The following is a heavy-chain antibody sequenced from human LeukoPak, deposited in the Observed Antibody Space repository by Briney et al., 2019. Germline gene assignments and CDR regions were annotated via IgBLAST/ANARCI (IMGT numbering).Heavy chain of an antibody. V-gene: IGHV1-18*04. CDR2: SSPFNGKT. D-gene: IGHD3-10*01. J-gene: IGHJ3*02. Sequence: ASVKVSCQASGYTFTNYGVTWLRQAPGQGLEWVGWSSPFNGKTKYAQRFQGRVTMAADASTSTAFMEPRSLRSDDTAVYFCARDSGVTMGLEIWGQGTKVIVSS. CDR3: ARDSGVTMGLEI. CDR1: GYTFTNYG.